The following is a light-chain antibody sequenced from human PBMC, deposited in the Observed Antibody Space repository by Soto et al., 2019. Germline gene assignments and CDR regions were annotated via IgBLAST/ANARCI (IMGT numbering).Light chain of an antibody. J-gene: IGLJ1*01. Sequence: QSVLTQPPSASGSPGQSVTISCTGSSSDVGHSNFVSWYQQHPGKGPKLIIYEVSKRPSGVPDCFSGSKSGNTASLSVSGLQDEDEADYFCNAQADNGKHVFGTGTKLTVL. CDR2: EVS. CDR1: SSDVGHSNF. CDR3: NAQADNGKHV. V-gene: IGLV2-8*01.